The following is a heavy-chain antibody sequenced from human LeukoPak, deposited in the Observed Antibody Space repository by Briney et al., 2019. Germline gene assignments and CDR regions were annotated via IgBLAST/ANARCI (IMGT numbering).Heavy chain of an antibody. CDR2: INHNGRT. D-gene: IGHD6-13*01. V-gene: IGHV4-34*01. Sequence: SETLSLTCAVSGGSFSNSYWSWIRQPPGKGLEWIGEINHNGRTYYNPSLKSRVTISVDTPKSQFSLKLTSVTAADTAVYYCAKKGGGQLVNTRRWFDPWGQGTLVTVSS. J-gene: IGHJ5*02. CDR1: GGSFSNSY. CDR3: AKKGGGQLVNTRRWFDP.